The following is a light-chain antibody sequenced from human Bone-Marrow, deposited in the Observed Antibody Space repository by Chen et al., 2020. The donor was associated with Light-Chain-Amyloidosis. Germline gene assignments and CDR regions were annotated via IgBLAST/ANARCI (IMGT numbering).Light chain of an antibody. CDR3: SSDTITNTLV. J-gene: IGLJ1*01. CDR1: SSDVGGDNH. Sequence: QSALTQPASVSGSPGQSNTSSCTGTSSDVGGDNHVSWYQQHPDKAPKLMIYEVTNRPSWVRECFSGSKSDNTASLTISGLQTEDEADYFCSSDTITNTLVFGSGTRATVL. CDR2: EVT. V-gene: IGLV2-14*01.